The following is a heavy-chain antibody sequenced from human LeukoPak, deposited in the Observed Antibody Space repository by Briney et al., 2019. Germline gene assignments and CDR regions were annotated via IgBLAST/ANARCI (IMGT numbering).Heavy chain of an antibody. J-gene: IGHJ4*02. Sequence: PSETLSLTCTVSGGSISSSSYYWGWIRQPPGKGLEWIGSIYYSGSTYYNPSPKSRVTISVDTSKNQFSLKLSSVTAADTAVYYCARHESSGSGPTLDYWGQGTLVTVSS. CDR1: GGSISSSSYY. CDR3: ARHESSGSGPTLDY. CDR2: IYYSGST. V-gene: IGHV4-39*01. D-gene: IGHD2-15*01.